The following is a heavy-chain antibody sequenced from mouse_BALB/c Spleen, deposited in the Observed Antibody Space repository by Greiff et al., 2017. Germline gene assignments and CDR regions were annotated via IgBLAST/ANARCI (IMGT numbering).Heavy chain of an antibody. D-gene: IGHD2-4*01. CDR1: GYTFSSYW. CDR3: ARWGDYDVRAMDY. V-gene: IGHV1-9*01. CDR2: ILPGSGST. Sequence: VQLQESGAELMKPGASVKISCKATGYTFSSYWIEWVKQRPGHGLEWIGEILPGSGSTNYNEKFKGKATFTADTSSNTAYMQLSSLTSEDSAVYYCARWGDYDVRAMDYWGQGTTLTVSS. J-gene: IGHJ2*01.